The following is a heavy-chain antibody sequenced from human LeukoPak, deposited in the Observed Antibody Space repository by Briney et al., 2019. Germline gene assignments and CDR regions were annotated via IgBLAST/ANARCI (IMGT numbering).Heavy chain of an antibody. D-gene: IGHD5-24*01. Sequence: GGSLRLSCAASGFTFSGYTLIWVRQAPGKGLEWVSYIRSSGTAIYDADSVKGRFTVSRDNAKNSLYLQMNNLRDEDTVVYYCARSRGWLQADYWGQGTLVTVSS. CDR2: IRSSGTAI. J-gene: IGHJ4*02. CDR3: ARSRGWLQADY. V-gene: IGHV3-48*02. CDR1: GFTFSGYT.